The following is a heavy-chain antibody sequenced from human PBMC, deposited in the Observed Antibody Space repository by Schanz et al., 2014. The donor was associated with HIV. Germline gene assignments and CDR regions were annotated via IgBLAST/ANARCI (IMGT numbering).Heavy chain of an antibody. CDR1: GFTFSTYA. D-gene: IGHD5-12*01. Sequence: EVKLSESGGGLVQPGGSLRLSCVASGFTFSTYAMSWVRQAPGKGLEWVSAISGSGGSTYYTDSVKGRFTISRDNSKNTLYLQMNSLRAEDTAVYYCATSQGIMVATDFDYWGQGTLVTVSS. V-gene: IGHV3-23*01. CDR2: ISGSGGST. J-gene: IGHJ4*02. CDR3: ATSQGIMVATDFDY.